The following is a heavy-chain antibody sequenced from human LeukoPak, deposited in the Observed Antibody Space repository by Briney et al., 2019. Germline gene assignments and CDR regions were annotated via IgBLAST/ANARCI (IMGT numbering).Heavy chain of an antibody. D-gene: IGHD4-23*01. V-gene: IGHV1-24*01. CDR1: GYTLTELS. CDR2: FDPEDGET. Sequence: ASVKVSCKVSGYTLTELSMHWVRQAPGKGLEWMGGFDPEDGETIYAQKSQGRVTMTEDTSTDTAYMELSSLRSEDTAVYYCATGVEGAGNSEDWGQGTLVTVSS. CDR3: ATGVEGAGNSED. J-gene: IGHJ4*02.